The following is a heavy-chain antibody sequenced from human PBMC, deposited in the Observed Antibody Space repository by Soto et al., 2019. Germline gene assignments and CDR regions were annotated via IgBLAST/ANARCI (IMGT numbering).Heavy chain of an antibody. CDR3: AKKQEREIQRVIDF. V-gene: IGHV3-23*01. CDR2: MSGSSSTT. CDR1: GLTFSNYP. J-gene: IGHJ4*02. D-gene: IGHD3-16*02. Sequence: GDSLRLSCATSGLTFSNYPMRWFRQAPGGGMEWVSYMSGSSSTTYYADSVRGRFTISRDRSKNTLYLQMSSLRAEDTALYYCAKKQEREIQRVIDFWGQGTLVTVSS.